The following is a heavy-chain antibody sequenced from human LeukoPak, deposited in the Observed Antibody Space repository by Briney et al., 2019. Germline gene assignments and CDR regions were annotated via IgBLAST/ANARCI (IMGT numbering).Heavy chain of an antibody. Sequence: GGSLRLSCAASGFTFSSYAMSWVRQAPGKGLEWVSAISGSGGSAYYADSVKGRFAISRDNSKNTLYPQMNSLRAEDTAVYYCAKLEVYYYDSSGYYGYFDYWGQGTLVTVSS. CDR1: GFTFSSYA. CDR2: ISGSGGSA. CDR3: AKLEVYYYDSSGYYGYFDY. D-gene: IGHD3-22*01. V-gene: IGHV3-23*01. J-gene: IGHJ4*02.